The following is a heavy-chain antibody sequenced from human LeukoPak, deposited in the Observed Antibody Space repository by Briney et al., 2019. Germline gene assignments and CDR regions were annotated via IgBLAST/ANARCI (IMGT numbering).Heavy chain of an antibody. V-gene: IGHV3-66*01. CDR1: GFTFSSYA. J-gene: IGHJ4*02. CDR3: ARGEYGSGSYHIDY. Sequence: PGGSLRLSCAASGFTFSSYAMSWVRQAPGKGLEWVSVIYSGGSTYYADSVKGRFTISRDNSKNTLYLQMNSLRAEDTAVYYCARGEYGSGSYHIDYWGQGTLVTVSS. D-gene: IGHD3-10*01. CDR2: IYSGGST.